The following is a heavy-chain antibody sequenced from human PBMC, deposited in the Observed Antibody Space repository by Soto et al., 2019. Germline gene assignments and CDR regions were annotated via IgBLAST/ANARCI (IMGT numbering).Heavy chain of an antibody. CDR1: GFSFDDYA. Sequence: EVQVVESGGGLVQPGRSLRLSCAASGFSFDDYAMHGVRQAPGKGLEWVSGISWNSGTIGYADSVKGRFTISRDNAKNSLYLQMNSLRAEDTALYYCAKSTGGTANGMCVWGQGTTVTVSS. J-gene: IGHJ6*02. CDR2: ISWNSGTI. CDR3: AKSTGGTANGMCV. V-gene: IGHV3-9*01. D-gene: IGHD2-8*02.